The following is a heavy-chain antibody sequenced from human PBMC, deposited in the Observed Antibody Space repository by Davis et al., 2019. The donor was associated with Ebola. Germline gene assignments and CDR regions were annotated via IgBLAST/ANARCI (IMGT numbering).Heavy chain of an antibody. J-gene: IGHJ4*02. CDR3: VRPRYYYDSSGYYGY. D-gene: IGHD3-22*01. CDR1: GGSISSYY. Sequence: MPSETLSLTCTVSGGSISSYYWSWIRQPPGKGLVWFGYIYYSGSTNYNPSLKSRVTISVDTSKNQFSLKLSSVTAADTAVYYCVRPRYYYDSSGYYGYWGQGTLVTVSS. V-gene: IGHV4-59*01. CDR2: IYYSGST.